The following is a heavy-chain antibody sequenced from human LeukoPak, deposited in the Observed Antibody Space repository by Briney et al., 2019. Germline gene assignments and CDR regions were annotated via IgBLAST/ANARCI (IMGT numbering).Heavy chain of an antibody. J-gene: IGHJ5*02. D-gene: IGHD6-6*01. CDR3: ARSIAARSSWFDP. CDR2: IYYSGST. Sequence: SETLSLTCTVSGGSISSYYWSWIRQPPGKGLEWIGYIYYSGSTNYNPSLKSRVTISVDTSKRQFSLKLSSVTAADTAVYYCARSIAARSSWFDPWGQGTLVTVSS. V-gene: IGHV4-59*08. CDR1: GGSISSYY.